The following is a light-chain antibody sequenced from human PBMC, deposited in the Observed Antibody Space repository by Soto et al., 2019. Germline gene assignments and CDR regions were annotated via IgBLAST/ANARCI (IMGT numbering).Light chain of an antibody. CDR1: QSVSSW. CDR3: QQYKSYPWT. V-gene: IGKV1-5*03. CDR2: KAS. J-gene: IGKJ1*01. Sequence: DIQMTQSPSTLSASVGDRVTITCRASQSVSSWLAWYQQKPGKAPKLLIYKASNLESGVPSRFSGSGSGTEFTLTLSSLQPDDFATYYCQQYKSYPWTFGQGTKVEIK.